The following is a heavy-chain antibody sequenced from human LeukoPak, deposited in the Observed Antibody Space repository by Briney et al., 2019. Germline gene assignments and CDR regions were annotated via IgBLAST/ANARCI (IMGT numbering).Heavy chain of an antibody. V-gene: IGHV3-23*01. D-gene: IGHD2-2*01. J-gene: IGHJ4*02. CDR3: AKDGRVVVPAAKFDY. CDR2: ISGSGGST. CDR1: GFTFSSYA. Sequence: AGGSLRLSCAASGFTFSSYAMSWVRQAPGKGLEWVSAISGSGGSTYYADSVKGRFTISRDNSKNTLYLQMNSLRAEDTAVYYCAKDGRVVVPAAKFDYWGQGTLVTVSS.